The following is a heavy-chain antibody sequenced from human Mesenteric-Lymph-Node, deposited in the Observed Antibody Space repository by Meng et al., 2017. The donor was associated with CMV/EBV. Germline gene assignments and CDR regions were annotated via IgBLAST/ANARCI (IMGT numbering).Heavy chain of an antibody. CDR3: AKGGYFGVITPYDAFDI. J-gene: IGHJ3*02. CDR2: ISGGGGST. Sequence: GESLKISCAASGFTFSRSAMHWVRQAPGKGLEWVSVISGGGGSTYYADSVKGRFTISRDNSENTLYLQMNSLRAEDTALYYCAKGGYFGVITPYDAFDIWGQGTMVTVSS. CDR1: GFTFSRSA. D-gene: IGHD3-22*01. V-gene: IGHV3-23*01.